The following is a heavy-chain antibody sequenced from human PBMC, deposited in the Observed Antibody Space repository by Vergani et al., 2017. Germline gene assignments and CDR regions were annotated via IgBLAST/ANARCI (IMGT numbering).Heavy chain of an antibody. CDR1: GYTFTSYG. V-gene: IGHV1-18*01. D-gene: IGHD6-13*01. J-gene: IGHJ3*02. CDR3: AREAGYSSSWYRLSAFDI. Sequence: QVQLVQSGAEVKKPGASVKVSCKASGYTFTSYGISWVRQAPGQGLDWMGWISAYNGNTNYAQKLQGRVTMTTDTSTSTAYMELRSLRSDDTAVYYCAREAGYSSSWYRLSAFDIWGQGTMVTVSS. CDR2: ISAYNGNT.